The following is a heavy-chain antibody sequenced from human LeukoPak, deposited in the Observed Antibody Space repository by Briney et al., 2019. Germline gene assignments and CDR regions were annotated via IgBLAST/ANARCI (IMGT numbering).Heavy chain of an antibody. D-gene: IGHD6-13*01. V-gene: IGHV4-34*01. CDR2: INPSGST. J-gene: IGHJ4*02. Sequence: SETLSLTCAVYGGSFSGYYWSWIRQPPGKGLEWIGEINPSGSTNYNPSLKSRVTISVDTSKNQFSLKLSSVTAADTAVYYCARGVSSSSWYSEYYYFDYWGQGTLVTVSS. CDR3: ARGVSSSSWYSEYYYFDY. CDR1: GGSFSGYY.